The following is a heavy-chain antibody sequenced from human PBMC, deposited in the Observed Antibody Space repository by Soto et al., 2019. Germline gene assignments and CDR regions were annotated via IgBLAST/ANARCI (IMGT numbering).Heavy chain of an antibody. CDR1: GGSISSYH. V-gene: IGHV4-59*01. J-gene: IGHJ5*02. CDR2: IYYSGST. CDR3: ARDVSGGYNWFDP. D-gene: IGHD5-12*01. Sequence: QVQLQESGPGLVKPSETLSLTCTVSGGSISSYHWNWIRQTPGKGLEWIGSIYYSGSTNYNPSLKSRVTISVDTSKNQFSLKLSSVTAADTAVYYCARDVSGGYNWFDPWGQGTLVTVSS.